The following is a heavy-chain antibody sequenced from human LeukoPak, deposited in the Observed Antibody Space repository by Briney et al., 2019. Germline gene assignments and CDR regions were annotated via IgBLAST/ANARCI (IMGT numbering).Heavy chain of an antibody. V-gene: IGHV3-20*04. D-gene: IGHD6-13*01. CDR3: ARGTLKAAATDFDY. J-gene: IGHJ4*02. CDR2: INWNGGST. Sequence: PGGSLRLSCAASGFTFDDYGMSWVRQAPGKGLEWVSGINWNGGSTGYADSVKGRFTISRDNAKNSLYLQMNSLRAEDTALYYCARGTLKAAATDFDYWGQGTLVTVSS. CDR1: GFTFDDYG.